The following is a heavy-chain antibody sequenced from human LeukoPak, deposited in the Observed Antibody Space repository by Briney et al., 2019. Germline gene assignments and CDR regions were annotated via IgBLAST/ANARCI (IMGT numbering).Heavy chain of an antibody. Sequence: ASVKVSCKASGYIFTGYYMHWVRQAPGQGLEWMGIINPSGGSTSYAQKFQGRVTMTRDMSTSTVYMELSSLRSEDTAVYYCARSLRGSWFDPWGQGTLVTVSS. CDR2: INPSGGST. CDR3: ARSLRGSWFDP. V-gene: IGHV1-46*01. CDR1: GYIFTGYY. J-gene: IGHJ5*02. D-gene: IGHD3-3*01.